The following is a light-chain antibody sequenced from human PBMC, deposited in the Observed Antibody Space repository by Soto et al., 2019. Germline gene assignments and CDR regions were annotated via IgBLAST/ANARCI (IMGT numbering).Light chain of an antibody. CDR1: QSVSSD. CDR3: QQRQYWPPIT. V-gene: IGKV3D-15*01. CDR2: GAS. J-gene: IGKJ5*01. Sequence: EIVITQSPATLSVSPGERATLPCRASQSVSSDLAWYHQKVGQTPRLLIHGASTRATGVPARFSGSGSGTDFTLTISSLEPEDCAIYYCQQRQYWPPITFGQGTRLEIK.